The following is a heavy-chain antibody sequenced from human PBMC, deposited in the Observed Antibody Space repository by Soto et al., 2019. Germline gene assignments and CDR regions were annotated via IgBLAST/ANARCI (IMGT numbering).Heavy chain of an antibody. V-gene: IGHV5-51*01. D-gene: IGHD3-22*01. J-gene: IGHJ4*02. Sequence: GESLKISCKGSGYSFTSYWISWVRQMPGKGLEWMGIIYPGDSDTRYSPSFQGQVTISADKSISTAYLQWSSLKASDTAMYYCARLLYCYDSSGPLGYWGQGTLVTVSS. CDR2: IYPGDSDT. CDR3: ARLLYCYDSSGPLGY. CDR1: GYSFTSYW.